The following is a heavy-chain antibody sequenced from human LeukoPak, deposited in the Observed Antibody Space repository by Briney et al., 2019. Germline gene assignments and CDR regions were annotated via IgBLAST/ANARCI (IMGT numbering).Heavy chain of an antibody. CDR1: GGTFSSYA. J-gene: IGHJ4*02. Sequence: SVKVSCKASGGTFSSYAISWVRQAPGQGLEWMGRIIPILGIANYAQKFQGRVTITADKSTSTAYMELSSLRSEDTAVYYCARDSGYDSTSESGWGQGALVTVSS. V-gene: IGHV1-69*04. CDR3: ARDSGYDSTSESG. D-gene: IGHD5-12*01. CDR2: IIPILGIA.